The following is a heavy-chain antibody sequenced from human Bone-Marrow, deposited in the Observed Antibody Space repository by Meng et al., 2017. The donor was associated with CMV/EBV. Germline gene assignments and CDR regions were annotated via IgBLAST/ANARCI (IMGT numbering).Heavy chain of an antibody. Sequence: GGSLRLSCAASGFTFSSYAMSWVRQAPGKGLEWVSAISGSGGSTYYADSVKGRFTISRDNSKNTLYLQMNSLRAEDTAVYYCASGGIAMGDAFDIWGQGTMVTVSS. CDR2: ISGSGGST. V-gene: IGHV3-23*01. J-gene: IGHJ3*02. CDR3: ASGGIAMGDAFDI. D-gene: IGHD6-13*01. CDR1: GFTFSSYA.